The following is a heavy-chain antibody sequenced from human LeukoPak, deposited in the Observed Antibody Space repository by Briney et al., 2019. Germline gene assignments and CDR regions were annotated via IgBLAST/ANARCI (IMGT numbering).Heavy chain of an antibody. J-gene: IGHJ6*02. CDR2: ISYDGSNK. CDR3: AKASQYRYCSSTSCYPGGMDV. D-gene: IGHD2-2*01. V-gene: IGHV3-30*18. Sequence: SGRSLRLSCAASGFTFSSYGMHWVRQAPGKGLEWVAVISYDGSNKYYADSVKGRFTISRDNSKNTLYLQMNSLRAEDTAVHYCAKASQYRYCSSTSCYPGGMDVWGQGTTVTVSS. CDR1: GFTFSSYG.